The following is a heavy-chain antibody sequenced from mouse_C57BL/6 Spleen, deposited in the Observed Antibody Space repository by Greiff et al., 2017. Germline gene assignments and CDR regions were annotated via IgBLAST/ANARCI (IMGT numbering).Heavy chain of an antibody. CDR3: ARSLRSFAY. CDR2: IYPNSGST. Sequence: VQLQQPGAELVKPGASVKLSCKASGYTFTSYWMHWVKQRPGQGLEWIGMIYPNSGSTNYNEKFKGKATLTVDKSSSTAYMQLSSLTSEDSAVYSCARSLRSFAYWGQGTLVTVSA. J-gene: IGHJ3*01. CDR1: GYTFTSYW. V-gene: IGHV1-64*01.